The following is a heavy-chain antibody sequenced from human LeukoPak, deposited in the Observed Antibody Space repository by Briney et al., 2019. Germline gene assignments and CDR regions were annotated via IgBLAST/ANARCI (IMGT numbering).Heavy chain of an antibody. Sequence: GGSLRLSCAAFGFTFSSYSMNWVRQAPGKGLEWVAKIKQDGSEKYYVDSVKGRFTISRDNSKNTLYLQMNSLRAEDTAVYYCAKEIYKHCGGDCPYYFDYWGQGTLVTVSS. CDR2: IKQDGSEK. V-gene: IGHV3-7*01. D-gene: IGHD2-21*02. CDR3: AKEIYKHCGGDCPYYFDY. J-gene: IGHJ4*02. CDR1: GFTFSSYS.